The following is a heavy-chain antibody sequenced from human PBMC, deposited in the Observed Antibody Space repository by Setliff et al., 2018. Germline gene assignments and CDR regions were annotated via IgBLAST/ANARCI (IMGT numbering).Heavy chain of an antibody. J-gene: IGHJ3*02. D-gene: IGHD5-18*01. CDR2: INHRGST. Sequence: SETLSLTCAAYGGTFSDYYWTWIRQPPGKGLEWVGEINHRGSTNYNPSLKSRVTISIDTSKKQFSLEVSSVTAADTAVYYCAKDVGDGYGVDAYASGGFDIWGQGTLVTVSS. V-gene: IGHV4-34*01. CDR3: AKDVGDGYGVDAYASGGFDI. CDR1: GGTFSDYY.